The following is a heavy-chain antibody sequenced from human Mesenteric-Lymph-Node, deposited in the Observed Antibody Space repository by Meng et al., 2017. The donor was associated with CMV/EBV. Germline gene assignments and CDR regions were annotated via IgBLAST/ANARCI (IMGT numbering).Heavy chain of an antibody. J-gene: IGHJ4*02. CDR1: GFTFSSYW. CDR2: IKQDGSEK. D-gene: IGHD4-11*01. Sequence: LYCAASGFTFSSYWMSWVRQAPGKGLEWVANIKQDGSEKYYVDSVKGRFTISRDNAKNSLYLQMNSLRAEDTAVYYCAKGRVTLDSWGQGTLVTVSS. V-gene: IGHV3-7*01. CDR3: AKGRVTLDS.